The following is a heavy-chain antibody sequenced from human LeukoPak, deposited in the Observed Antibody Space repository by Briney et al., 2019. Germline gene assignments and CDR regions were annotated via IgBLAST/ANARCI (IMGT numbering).Heavy chain of an antibody. D-gene: IGHD3-22*01. J-gene: IGHJ5*02. V-gene: IGHV4-59*01. CDR2: IYYSGST. CDR1: GGSISSYY. CDR3: ARSLGAYYYDSSGYYYERGSWFDP. Sequence: SETLSLTCTVSGGSISSYYWSWIRQPPGKGLEWIGYIYYSGSTNYNPSLKSRVTISVDTSKNQFSLKLSSVTAADTAVYYCARSLGAYYYDSSGYYYERGSWFDPWGQGTLVTVSS.